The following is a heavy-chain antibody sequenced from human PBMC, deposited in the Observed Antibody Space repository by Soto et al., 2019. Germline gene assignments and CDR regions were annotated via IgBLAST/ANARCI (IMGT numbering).Heavy chain of an antibody. D-gene: IGHD2-21*02. J-gene: IGHJ5*01. CDR3: PRGHGTARRWFDF. CDR1: GASFSSGDW. Sequence: XATLSLTCAVSGASFSSGDWWTWFRQSPGKGPECIGEIFHSGATNYNPSLKSRVDISMDKSKNQFSLRLTSVTAADTAVYYCPRGHGTARRWFDFWGQGTLVTSPQ. V-gene: IGHV4-4*02. CDR2: IFHSGAT.